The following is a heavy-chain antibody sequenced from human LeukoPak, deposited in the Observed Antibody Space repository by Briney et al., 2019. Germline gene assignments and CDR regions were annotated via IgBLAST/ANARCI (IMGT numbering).Heavy chain of an antibody. D-gene: IGHD6-19*01. CDR1: GGSFSGYY. CDR2: INHSGST. J-gene: IGHJ4*02. V-gene: IGHV4-34*01. Sequence: PSETLSLTCAVYGGSFSGYYWSWIRQPPGKGLECIGEINHSGSTNYNPSLKSRVTISVDKSKNQFSLKLSSVTAADTAVYYCARYDVGWYYFDYWGQGTLVTVSS. CDR3: ARYDVGWYYFDY.